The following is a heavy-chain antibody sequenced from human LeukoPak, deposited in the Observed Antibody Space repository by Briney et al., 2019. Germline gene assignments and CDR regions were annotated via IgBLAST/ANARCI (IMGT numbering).Heavy chain of an antibody. J-gene: IGHJ4*02. Sequence: PSETLSLTCTVSGGSISSSSYYWGWIRQPPGKGLEWIGSIYYSGSTYYNPSLKSPVTISVDTSKNQFSLKLSSVTAADTAVYYCARQGGYYGSGGYYFDYWGQGTLVTVSS. V-gene: IGHV4-39*01. D-gene: IGHD3-10*01. CDR2: IYYSGST. CDR1: GGSISSSSYY. CDR3: ARQGGYYGSGGYYFDY.